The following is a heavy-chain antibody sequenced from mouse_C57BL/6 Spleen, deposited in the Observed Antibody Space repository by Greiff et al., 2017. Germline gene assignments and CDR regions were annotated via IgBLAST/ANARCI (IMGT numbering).Heavy chain of an antibody. CDR3: ARLLRYYFDY. D-gene: IGHD1-1*01. CDR1: GFTFSDYG. Sequence: EVMLVESGGGLVKPGGSLKLSCAASGFTFSDYGMHWVRQAPEKGLEWVAYISSGSSTIYYADTVKGRFTISRDNAKNTLFLQMTSLRSEDTAMYYCARLLRYYFDYWGQCTTLTVSS. J-gene: IGHJ2*01. CDR2: ISSGSSTI. V-gene: IGHV5-17*01.